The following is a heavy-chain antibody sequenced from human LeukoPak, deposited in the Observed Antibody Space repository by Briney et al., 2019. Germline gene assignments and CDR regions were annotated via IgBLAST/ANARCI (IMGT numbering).Heavy chain of an antibody. J-gene: IGHJ6*03. D-gene: IGHD2-15*01. V-gene: IGHV4-39*07. CDR2: MYYSGST. Sequence: SETLSLTCSVSGGSISSRSYYWAWIRQPPGKGLEWIGSMYYSGSTYYNPSLKSRVTISLDTSKNQFSLKLSSVTAADTAVYYCARGRRIVVVLGATRTHRDYYMDVWGKGTTVTVSS. CDR1: GGSISSRSYY. CDR3: ARGRRIVVVLGATRTHRDYYMDV.